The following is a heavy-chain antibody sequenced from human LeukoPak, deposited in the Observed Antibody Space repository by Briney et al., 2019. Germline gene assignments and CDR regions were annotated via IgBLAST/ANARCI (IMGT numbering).Heavy chain of an antibody. CDR3: AKRNSVSYSRGFDY. CDR2: ITDNGGST. V-gene: IGHV3-23*01. J-gene: IGHJ4*02. D-gene: IGHD1-26*01. CDR1: GFTFSSSA. Sequence: GGSLRLSCAASGFTFSSSAMSWVRQTPGKGLEWVSTITDNGGSTYFADSVKGRFTISRDNSKNTLHLQMNSLRADDTAVYYCAKRNSVSYSRGFDYWGQGALVTVSS.